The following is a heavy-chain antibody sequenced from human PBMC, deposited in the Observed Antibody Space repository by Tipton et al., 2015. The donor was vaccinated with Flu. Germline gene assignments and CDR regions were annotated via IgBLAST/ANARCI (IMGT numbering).Heavy chain of an antibody. Sequence: TLSLTCTISGGSISSSSFYWGWIRQSPGKGLEWIGSMYYSGSTYYNPSLKSRVTISVDTSKNQFSLKLSSVTAADTAVYYCACRGSCYHWGQGTLVTVSS. CDR1: GGSISSSSFY. V-gene: IGHV4-39*07. D-gene: IGHD1-26*01. J-gene: IGHJ4*02. CDR2: MYYSGST. CDR3: ACRGSCYH.